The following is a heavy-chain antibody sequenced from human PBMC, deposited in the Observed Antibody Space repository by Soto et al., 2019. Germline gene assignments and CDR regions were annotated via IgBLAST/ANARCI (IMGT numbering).Heavy chain of an antibody. CDR2: IYWDDDK. CDR3: AHSTKEAPPGDWFDP. J-gene: IGHJ5*02. CDR1: GFSLSTSGVG. Sequence: QITLKESGPTLVKPTQTLTLTCTFSGFSLSTSGVGVGWIRQPPGKALEWLALIYWDDDKRYSPSLKSRLTSTTDTSKNQVVLTMTNMDPVDTATYYCAHSTKEAPPGDWFDPLGQGTLVTVSS. D-gene: IGHD6-6*01. V-gene: IGHV2-5*02.